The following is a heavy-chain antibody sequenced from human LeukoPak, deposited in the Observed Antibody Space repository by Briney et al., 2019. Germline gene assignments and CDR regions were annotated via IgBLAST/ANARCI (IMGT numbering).Heavy chain of an antibody. J-gene: IGHJ4*02. CDR1: GGSISSYY. V-gene: IGHV4-4*07. CDR3: ARDYSNYVGSPTFDY. D-gene: IGHD4-11*01. Sequence: KPSETLSLTCTVSGGSISSYYWSWIRQPAGKGLEWIGRMYTSGSTNYNTSLKSRVTMSVDTSKNQFSLKLSSVTAADTAVYYCARDYSNYVGSPTFDYWGQGTLVTVSS. CDR2: MYTSGST.